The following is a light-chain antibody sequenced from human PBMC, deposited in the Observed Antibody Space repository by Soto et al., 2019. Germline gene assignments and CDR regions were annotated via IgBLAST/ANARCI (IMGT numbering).Light chain of an antibody. J-gene: IGLJ1*01. Sequence: QSVLTQPASVSGSPGQSITISCTGTSRDVGSYNLVSWYQQHPGKAPKLMIYEVSKRPSGVSNRFSGSKSCNTASLTISGLQAEDEADYYCCSYAGSSNVFGTGTKVTVL. CDR2: EVS. CDR3: CSYAGSSNV. V-gene: IGLV2-23*02. CDR1: SRDVGSYNL.